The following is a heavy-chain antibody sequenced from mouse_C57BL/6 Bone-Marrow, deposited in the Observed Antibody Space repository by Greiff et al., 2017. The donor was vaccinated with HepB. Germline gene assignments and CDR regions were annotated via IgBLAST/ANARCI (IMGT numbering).Heavy chain of an antibody. CDR1: GYTFTDYE. CDR2: IDPETGGT. V-gene: IGHV1-15*01. Sequence: QVHVKQSGAELVRPGASVTLSCKASGYTFTDYEMHWVKQTPVHGLEWIGAIDPETGGTAYNQKFKGKAILTADKSSSTAYMELRSLTSEDSAVYYCTRLTAQAFAYWGQGTLVTVSA. CDR3: TRLTAQAFAY. D-gene: IGHD3-2*02. J-gene: IGHJ3*01.